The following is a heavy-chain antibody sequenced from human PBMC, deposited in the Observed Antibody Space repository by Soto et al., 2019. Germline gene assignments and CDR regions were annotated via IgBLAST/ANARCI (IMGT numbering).Heavy chain of an antibody. Sequence: GGSLRLSCAASGFTFSSYAMHWVRQAPGKGLEWVAVISYDGSNKYYADSVKGRFTISRDNSKNRLYLQMNSLRAEDTAVYYCARGPNGGSYSLFPGGFGYWGQGTLVTVSS. CDR2: ISYDGSNK. CDR3: ARGPNGGSYSLFPGGFGY. V-gene: IGHV3-30-3*01. J-gene: IGHJ4*02. CDR1: GFTFSSYA. D-gene: IGHD1-26*01.